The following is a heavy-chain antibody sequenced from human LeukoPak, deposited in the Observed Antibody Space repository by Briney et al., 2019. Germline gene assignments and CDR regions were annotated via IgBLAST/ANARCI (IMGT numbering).Heavy chain of an antibody. CDR3: AELGITMIGGV. D-gene: IGHD3-10*02. CDR1: GGSINNYY. J-gene: IGHJ6*04. V-gene: IGHV4-59*01. CDR2: VFYTGYT. Sequence: IPSETLSLTCTVSGGSINNYYWSWVRQPPGKGLEWIGYVFYTGYTHYNPSLKRRVTISVDTSKNQFSLRLTSVTAADTAVYYCAELGITMIGGVWGKGTTVTISS.